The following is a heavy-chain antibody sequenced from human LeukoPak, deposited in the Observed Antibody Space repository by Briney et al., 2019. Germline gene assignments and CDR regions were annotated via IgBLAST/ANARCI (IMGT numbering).Heavy chain of an antibody. Sequence: ASVKVSCKASGGTFSSYAISWVRQAPGQGLEWMGRIIPILGIANYAQKFQGRVTITADKSTSTAYMELSSLRSEDTAVYYCARDRGGGPDPDYWGQGTLVTVSS. D-gene: IGHD1-14*01. CDR1: GGTFSSYA. CDR2: IIPILGIA. V-gene: IGHV1-69*04. J-gene: IGHJ4*02. CDR3: ARDRGGGPDPDY.